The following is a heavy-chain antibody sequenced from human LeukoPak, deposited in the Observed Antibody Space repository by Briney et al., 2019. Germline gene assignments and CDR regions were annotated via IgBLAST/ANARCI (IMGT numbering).Heavy chain of an antibody. V-gene: IGHV3-23*01. CDR3: AKSTGGWDLLSPSDY. Sequence: GGSLRLSCAASGFTFSSYAMSWVRQAPGKGLEWVSAISGSGGSTYYADSVKGRFTISRDNSKNTLYLQMNSLRAEDTAVYYCAKSTGGWDLLSPSDYWGQGTLVTVSS. CDR1: GFTFSSYA. CDR2: ISGSGGST. D-gene: IGHD2-8*02. J-gene: IGHJ4*02.